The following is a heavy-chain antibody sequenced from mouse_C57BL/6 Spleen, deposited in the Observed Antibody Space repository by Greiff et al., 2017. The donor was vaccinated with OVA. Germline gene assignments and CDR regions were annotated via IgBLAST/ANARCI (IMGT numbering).Heavy chain of an antibody. J-gene: IGHJ3*01. Sequence: EVKLQESGPGLVKPSQSLSLTCSVTGYSITSGYYWNWIRQFPGNKLEWMGYISYDGSNNYNPSLKNRISITRDKSKNQLFLKLNSATSEDTDTYYCAAGDWDDRFAYWGQGTLVTVSA. D-gene: IGHD4-1*01. CDR1: GYSITSGYY. CDR3: AAGDWDDRFAY. CDR2: ISYDGSN. V-gene: IGHV3-6*01.